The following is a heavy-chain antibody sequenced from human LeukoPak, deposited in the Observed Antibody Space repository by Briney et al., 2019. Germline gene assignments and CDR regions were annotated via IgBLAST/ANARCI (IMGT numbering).Heavy chain of an antibody. J-gene: IGHJ4*02. Sequence: PGGSLRLSCPPSGLTFTTYTMNWVRQAPGKGLEWVSVIRGSGGSTYYGGSVKGGFTISRDNSKNTLYLQMNSLRAEDTAVYYCAKGSPCVSGSYCVYWGQGTLVTVSS. CDR3: AKGSPCVSGSYCVY. V-gene: IGHV3-23*01. CDR2: IRGSGGST. CDR1: GLTFTTYT. D-gene: IGHD3-10*01.